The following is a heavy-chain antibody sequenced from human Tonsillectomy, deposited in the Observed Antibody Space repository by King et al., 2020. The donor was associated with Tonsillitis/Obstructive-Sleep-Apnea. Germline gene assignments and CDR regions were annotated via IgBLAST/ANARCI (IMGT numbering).Heavy chain of an antibody. Sequence: VQLVESGGGLVQPGGSLRLSCAVSGFTFSSYSMNWVRQAPGKGLEWVSYIISSSNTAYYADSVKGRFTISRDNAKNSLFLQMNSLRDEDTAVYYCTRDRIPYWGQGTQVTVSS. CDR3: TRDRIPY. V-gene: IGHV3-48*02. CDR1: GFTFSSYS. D-gene: IGHD1-14*01. J-gene: IGHJ4*02. CDR2: IISSSNTA.